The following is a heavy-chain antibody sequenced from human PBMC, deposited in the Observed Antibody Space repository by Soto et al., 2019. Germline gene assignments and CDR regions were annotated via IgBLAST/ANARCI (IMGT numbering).Heavy chain of an antibody. J-gene: IGHJ4*02. D-gene: IGHD5-12*01. V-gene: IGHV4-39*01. CDR3: ARQGSSGYDFDY. Sequence: QLQLQESGPGLAKPSETLSLTCTVSGGSISSSSYYWGWIRQPPGKGLEWIGSIYYSGSTYYNPSLKSRVTISVDTSKNQFSLKLSSVTAADTAVYYCARQGSSGYDFDYWGQGTLVTVSS. CDR1: GGSISSSSYY. CDR2: IYYSGST.